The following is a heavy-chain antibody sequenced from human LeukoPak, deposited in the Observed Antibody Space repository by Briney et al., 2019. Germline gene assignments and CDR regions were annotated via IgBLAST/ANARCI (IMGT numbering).Heavy chain of an antibody. J-gene: IGHJ6*04. CDR1: KFTFSSYW. V-gene: IGHV3-74*01. Sequence: PGGSLRLSCAASKFTFSSYWMHWVRQAPGKGLVWVSRINSDGSSTSYADAVKGRFTISRDNAKNTLYLQMNSLRAEDTAVYYCARDDGSGSYYYYGMDVWGKETTVTVSS. CDR2: INSDGSST. CDR3: ARDDGSGSYYYYGMDV. D-gene: IGHD3-10*01.